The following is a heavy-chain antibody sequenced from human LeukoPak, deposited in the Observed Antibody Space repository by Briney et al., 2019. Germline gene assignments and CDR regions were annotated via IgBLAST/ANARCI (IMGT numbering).Heavy chain of an antibody. CDR2: IRSKAYGGTT. J-gene: IGHJ5*02. CDR1: GFTFGDYA. Sequence: GGSLRLSCTASGFTFGDYAMSWVRQAPGKGLEWVGFIRSKAYGGTTEYAASVKGRFTISRDDSKSIAYLQMNSLKTEDTAVYYCTRDITPFAPWGQGTLVTVSS. CDR3: TRDITPFAP. D-gene: IGHD1-14*01. V-gene: IGHV3-49*04.